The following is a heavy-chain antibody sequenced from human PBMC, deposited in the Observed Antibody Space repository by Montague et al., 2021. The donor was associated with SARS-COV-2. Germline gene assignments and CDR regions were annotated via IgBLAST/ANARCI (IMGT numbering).Heavy chain of an antibody. CDR2: INQDGSQN. D-gene: IGHD3-10*01. J-gene: IGHJ4*02. V-gene: IGHV3-7*01. Sequence: SLRLSCAASGFTFTNYWMSWVRQAPGKGLECVANINQDGSQNYYVDSVKGRFTISRDNAKKSLYLQMNSLRAEDTALYYCAKSRWESGGYHNEADYWGQGILVTVSP. CDR1: GFTFTNYW. CDR3: AKSRWESGGYHNEADY.